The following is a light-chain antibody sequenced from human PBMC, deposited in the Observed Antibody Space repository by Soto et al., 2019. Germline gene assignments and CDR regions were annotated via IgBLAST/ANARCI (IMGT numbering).Light chain of an antibody. Sequence: EIVLTQSPGSLSLSPGQRATLSCRASQSVDTTFFAWYQKKPGQAPRLLIYGASKRATGIPDRFSGSGSGTYFTLIISRLEPEDFAVYSCQQYMSSVTFGQGTKVEIK. CDR3: QQYMSSVT. V-gene: IGKV3-20*01. CDR2: GAS. CDR1: QSVDTTF. J-gene: IGKJ1*01.